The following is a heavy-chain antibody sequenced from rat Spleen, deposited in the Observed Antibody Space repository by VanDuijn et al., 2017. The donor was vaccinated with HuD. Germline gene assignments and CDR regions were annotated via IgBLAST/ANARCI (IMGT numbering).Heavy chain of an antibody. D-gene: IGHD1-1*01. Sequence: EVQLVESGGGLVQPGRSLKLTCATSGFTFSNAWMHWVRQSPEKQLEWVAQIKAKSNNYATYYAESVKGRFTISRDDSKSSVYLQMNSLKEEDTAIYYCTLITTVDWFAYWGQGTLVTVSS. CDR2: IKAKSNNYAT. J-gene: IGHJ3*01. CDR1: GFTFSNAW. CDR3: TLITTVDWFAY. V-gene: IGHV6-8*01.